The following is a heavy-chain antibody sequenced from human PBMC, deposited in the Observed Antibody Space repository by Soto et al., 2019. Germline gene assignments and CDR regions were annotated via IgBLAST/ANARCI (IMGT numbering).Heavy chain of an antibody. D-gene: IGHD2-2*01. CDR1: GYTLTSYY. CDR3: ARGISNTRYYYYGMDV. Sequence: ASVKVSCKASGYTLTSYYLHWVRQAPGQGPEWMGIINPSGGITNDAQKFQDRVTMTSDTSTSTVYMELSSLRSEDTAVYYCARGISNTRYYYYGMDVWGQGTTVTVSS. V-gene: IGHV1-46*01. J-gene: IGHJ6*02. CDR2: INPSGGIT.